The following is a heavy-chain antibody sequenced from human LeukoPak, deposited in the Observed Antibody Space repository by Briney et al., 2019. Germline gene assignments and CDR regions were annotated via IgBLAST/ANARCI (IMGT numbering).Heavy chain of an antibody. D-gene: IGHD6-13*01. CDR2: IKPNSGSK. CDR3: ASSAGIAAAGAHFDY. CDR1: GYTFTAYY. V-gene: IGHV1-2*02. Sequence: GASVKVSCKASGYTFTAYYMHWVRQAPGLGLEGMGWIKPNSGSKTYAQQFQGRVKMTRNTSISTAYTELRRMRSDDTAVYYCASSAGIAAAGAHFDYWGQGTLVTVSS. J-gene: IGHJ4*02.